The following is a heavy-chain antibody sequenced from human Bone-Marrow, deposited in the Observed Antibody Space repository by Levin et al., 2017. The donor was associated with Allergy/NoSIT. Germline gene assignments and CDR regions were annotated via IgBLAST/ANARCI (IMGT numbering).Heavy chain of an antibody. CDR2: ISSTGSTI. CDR3: ARAGLGYCTSTSGWWFDP. J-gene: IGHJ5*02. Sequence: GGSLRLSCAASGFTFSDYYMSWIRQAPGKGLEWVSYISSTGSTIYYADSVKGRFTISRDNAKNSLYLQMNSLRAEDTAVYYCARAGLGYCTSTSGWWFDPWGQGTLVTVSS. D-gene: IGHD2-2*01. CDR1: GFTFSDYY. V-gene: IGHV3-11*01.